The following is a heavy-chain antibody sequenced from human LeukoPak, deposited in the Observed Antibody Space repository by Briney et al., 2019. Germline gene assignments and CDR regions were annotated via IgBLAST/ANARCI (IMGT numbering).Heavy chain of an antibody. D-gene: IGHD2-21*01. CDR1: GDSVSGNSAA. CDR2: TYYRSKWYN. V-gene: IGHV6-1*01. CDR3: VRHIAYHANLDY. J-gene: IGHJ4*02. Sequence: SQTLSLTCAISGDSVSGNSAAWNWIRQSPSRGLEWLGRTYYRSKWYNDYAVSVKSRITINPDTSKNQFSLQLDSVTPEDTAVYYCVRHIAYHANLDYWGQGTLVTVSS.